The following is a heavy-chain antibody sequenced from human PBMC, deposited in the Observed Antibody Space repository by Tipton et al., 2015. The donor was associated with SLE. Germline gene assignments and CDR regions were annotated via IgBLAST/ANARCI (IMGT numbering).Heavy chain of an antibody. V-gene: IGHV1-69*05. D-gene: IGHD5-18*01. CDR2: IIPIFGTA. Sequence: QSGPEVKKPGSSVKVSCKASGGTFSSYAISWVRQAPGQGLEWMGGIIPIFGTANYAQKFQGRVTITTDESTSTAYMELSSLRSEDTAVYYCARVTPTWIQLWLGGDYYGMDVWGQGTTVTVSS. CDR1: GGTFSSYA. CDR3: ARVTPTWIQLWLGGDYYGMDV. J-gene: IGHJ6*02.